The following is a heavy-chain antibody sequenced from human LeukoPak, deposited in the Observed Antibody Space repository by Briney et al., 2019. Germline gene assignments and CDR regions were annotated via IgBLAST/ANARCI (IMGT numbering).Heavy chain of an antibody. CDR2: ISPDGTIT. CDR3: ATPWSY. V-gene: IGHV3-74*01. D-gene: IGHD3-3*01. Sequence: GGSLRLSCAGSGFTLSTYWMHWVRQSPDKGLVWVSYISPDGTITRYADPVKGRFTISRDNAKNTLYLQMNSLRAEDTAVYYCATPWSYWGQGTLVTVSS. CDR1: GFTLSTYW. J-gene: IGHJ4*02.